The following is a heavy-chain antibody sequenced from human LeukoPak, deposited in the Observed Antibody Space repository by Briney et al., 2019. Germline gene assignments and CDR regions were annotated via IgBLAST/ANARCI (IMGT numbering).Heavy chain of an antibody. J-gene: IGHJ4*02. CDR2: INHSGST. CDR1: GGSFSGYY. D-gene: IGHD5-12*01. Sequence: SETLSLTCAVYGGSFSGYYWSWIRQPPGKALEWIGEINHSGSTNYNPSLKSRVTISVDTSKNQFSLKLSSVTAADTAVYYCARSRDIVATISPSFDYWGQGTLVTVSS. V-gene: IGHV4-34*01. CDR3: ARSRDIVATISPSFDY.